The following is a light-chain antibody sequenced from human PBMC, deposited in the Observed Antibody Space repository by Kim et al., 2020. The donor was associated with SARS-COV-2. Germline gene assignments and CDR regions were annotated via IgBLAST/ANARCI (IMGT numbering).Light chain of an antibody. V-gene: IGKV1-5*03. Sequence: SASLGDRVTITGRASQSIGTWLAWYQQKPGKAPKLLMYQASSLESGVPSRFSGSGSGTEFTLTISSLQPDDFATYYCQQYDTYWTFGQGTKVDIK. CDR1: QSIGTW. CDR2: QAS. J-gene: IGKJ1*01. CDR3: QQYDTYWT.